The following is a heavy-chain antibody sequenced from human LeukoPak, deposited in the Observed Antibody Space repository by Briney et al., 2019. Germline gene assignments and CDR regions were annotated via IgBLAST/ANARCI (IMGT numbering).Heavy chain of an antibody. D-gene: IGHD4-17*01. CDR3: ARPSQRAGYGDNDASDI. CDR2: IYYSGST. J-gene: IGHJ3*02. V-gene: IGHV4-39*01. CDR1: GGSISSSSCY. Sequence: SETLSLTCTVSGGSISSSSCYWGWIRQPPGKGLEWIGSIYYSGSTYYNPSLKSRVTISVDTSKNQFSLKLSSVTAADTAVYYCARPSQRAGYGDNDASDIWGQGTMVTVSS.